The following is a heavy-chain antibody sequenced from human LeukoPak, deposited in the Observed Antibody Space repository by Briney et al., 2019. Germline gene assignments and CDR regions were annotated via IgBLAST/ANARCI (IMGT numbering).Heavy chain of an antibody. D-gene: IGHD4-17*01. V-gene: IGHV3-23*01. CDR1: GFTFNNYA. CDR3: ARDPNGDYIGAFDFQR. Sequence: GGSLRLSCVASGFTFNNYAMMWVRQTQDKRLEWVSAIRGSGRQTFYAGSVKGRFTISRDNFRNTLYLQMNSLRADDSAVYYCARDPNGDYIGAFDFQRWGLGTLVTVSS. CDR2: IRGSGRQT. J-gene: IGHJ1*01.